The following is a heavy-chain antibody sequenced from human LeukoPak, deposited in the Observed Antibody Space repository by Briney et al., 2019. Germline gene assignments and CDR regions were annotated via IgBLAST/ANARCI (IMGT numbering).Heavy chain of an antibody. V-gene: IGHV1-18*01. CDR3: ARRRGVGATRATYYYYGMDV. J-gene: IGHJ6*02. CDR1: GYTFTSYG. D-gene: IGHD1-26*01. CDR2: ISAYNGNT. Sequence: GASVKVSCKASGYTFTSYGISWVRQAPGQGLEWMGWISAYNGNTNYAQKLQGRVTMTTDTSTSTAYMELRSLRSDDTAVYYCARRRGVGATRATYYYYGMDVWGQGTTVTVSS.